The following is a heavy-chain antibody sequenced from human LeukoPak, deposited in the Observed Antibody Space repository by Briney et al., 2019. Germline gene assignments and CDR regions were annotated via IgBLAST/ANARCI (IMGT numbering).Heavy chain of an antibody. CDR1: GFTFSSYG. D-gene: IGHD3-10*01. CDR3: AKDYKEREDYFDY. J-gene: IGHJ4*02. Sequence: PGGSLRLSCAASGFTFSSYGMSWVRQAPGKGLEWVSYISSSGGSTYYADSVEGRFTISRDNSKNTLYLQMNTLRAEDTAVYFCAKDYKEREDYFDYWGQGALVTVSS. V-gene: IGHV3-23*01. CDR2: ISSSGGST.